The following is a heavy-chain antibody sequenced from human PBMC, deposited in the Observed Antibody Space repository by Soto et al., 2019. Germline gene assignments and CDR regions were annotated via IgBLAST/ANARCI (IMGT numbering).Heavy chain of an antibody. J-gene: IGHJ4*02. V-gene: IGHV1-8*01. CDR2: MNPNSGNI. CDR3: ARGLPIHGRVYRGYDVDY. CDR1: GYTFTSYD. D-gene: IGHD5-12*01. Sequence: GASVKVSCKASGYTFTSYDINWVRQATGQGLEWMGWMNPNSGNIGYAQKFQGRVTMTRNTSISTAYMELSSLRSEDTAVYYCARGLPIHGRVYRGYDVDYWGQGTLVTVSS.